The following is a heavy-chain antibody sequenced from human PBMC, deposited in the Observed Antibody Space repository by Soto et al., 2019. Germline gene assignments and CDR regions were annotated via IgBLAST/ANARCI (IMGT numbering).Heavy chain of an antibody. CDR1: GGSISSYY. J-gene: IGHJ4*02. CDR2: IYYTGST. Sequence: PSETLSLTCTVSGGSISSYYWSWFRQPPGKGLEWIGYIYYTGSTSSHPSLKSRVTISLDMSKNQLSLKLSSVTAADTAVYYCARLIISSWYYFDYWGQGTLVTVSS. V-gene: IGHV4-59*12. D-gene: IGHD6-13*01. CDR3: ARLIISSWYYFDY.